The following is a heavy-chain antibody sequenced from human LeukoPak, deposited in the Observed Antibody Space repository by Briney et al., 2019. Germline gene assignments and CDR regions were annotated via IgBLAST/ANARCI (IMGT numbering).Heavy chain of an antibody. CDR2: IYTSGTS. J-gene: IGHJ3*02. CDR3: ARVSLSDAFDI. V-gene: IGHV4-61*02. D-gene: IGHD2/OR15-2a*01. Sequence: SETLSLTCTVSGGSINSGDYYWSWIRQPAGKGLEWIGRIYTSGTSNYNPSLKSRVTISLDTSKNQFSLTLSSVTAADTAVYYCARVSLSDAFDIWGQGTMVTVSS. CDR1: GGSINSGDYY.